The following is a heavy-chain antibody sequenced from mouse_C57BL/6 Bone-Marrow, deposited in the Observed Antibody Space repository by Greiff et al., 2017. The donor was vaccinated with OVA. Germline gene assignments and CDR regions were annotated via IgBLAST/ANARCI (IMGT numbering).Heavy chain of an antibody. CDR3: ARNERGYGSSPYYYAMDY. CDR1: GFSLTSYG. Sequence: VQLQQSGPGLVQPSQSLSITCTVSGFSLTSYGVHWVRQSPGKGLEWLGVIWSGGSTDYNAAFISRLSISKDNSKSQVFFKMNSLQADDTAIYYCARNERGYGSSPYYYAMDYWGQGTSVTVSS. J-gene: IGHJ4*01. V-gene: IGHV2-2*01. D-gene: IGHD1-1*01. CDR2: IWSGGST.